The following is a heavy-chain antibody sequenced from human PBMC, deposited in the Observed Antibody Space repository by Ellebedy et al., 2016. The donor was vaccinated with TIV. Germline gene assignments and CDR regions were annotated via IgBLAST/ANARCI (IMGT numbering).Heavy chain of an antibody. CDR2: ITPYIGKT. CDR3: ARGFGRDVFDI. CDR1: GFTFSIHY. Sequence: GGSLRLSCVASGFTFSIHYMHWVRQAPGQGLEWLGWITPYIGKTDYAEKFQGRVTMTVDTSTAYMELRSLASDDQAMYYCARGFGRDVFDIWGQGTMVTVSS. D-gene: IGHD3-16*01. J-gene: IGHJ3*02. V-gene: IGHV1/OR15-2*02.